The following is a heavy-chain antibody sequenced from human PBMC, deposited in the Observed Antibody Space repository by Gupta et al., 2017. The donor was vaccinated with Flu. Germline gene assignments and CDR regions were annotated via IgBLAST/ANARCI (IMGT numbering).Heavy chain of an antibody. D-gene: IGHD2-2*02. J-gene: IGHJ6*02. Sequence: EVQQVESGGGLVKPGGSLRLSCAASGFTFSNAWMSWVRQAPGKGLEWVGRIKSKTDGGTTDYAAPVKGRFTISRDDSKNTLYLQMNSLKTEDTAVYYCTTRYCSSTSCYNPYYYGMDVWGQGTTVTVSS. CDR1: GFTFSNAW. CDR3: TTRYCSSTSCYNPYYYGMDV. CDR2: IKSKTDGGTT. V-gene: IGHV3-15*01.